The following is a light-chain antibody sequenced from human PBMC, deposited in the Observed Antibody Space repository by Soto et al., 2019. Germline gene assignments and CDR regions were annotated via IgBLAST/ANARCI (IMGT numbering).Light chain of an antibody. J-gene: IGLJ3*02. CDR2: DVT. CDR1: SSDIGAYNY. CDR3: SSYTTINTVVV. Sequence: QSALTQPASVSGSPGQSITFSCTGTSSDIGAYNYVSWYQHHPGKAPKLLIYDVTDRPSGVSDRFSGSKSGTTASLTLSGLQAEDEADYFCSSYTTINTVVVFGGGTKLTVL. V-gene: IGLV2-14*03.